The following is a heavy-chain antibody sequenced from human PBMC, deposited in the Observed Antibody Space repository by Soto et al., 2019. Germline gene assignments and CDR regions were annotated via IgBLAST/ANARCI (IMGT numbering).Heavy chain of an antibody. D-gene: IGHD2-2*01. J-gene: IGHJ4*02. V-gene: IGHV3-33*06. CDR1: GFTFSNYG. CDR3: AKYCSSTSCSYFDY. CDR2: IWYDGDKK. Sequence: GGSLRLSCAASGFTFSNYGMHWVRQPPGKGLEWVAIIWYDGDKKYYADSVKGRFTISRDNSKNTLYLQMNSLRGEDTAVYYCAKYCSSTSCSYFDYWGQGTLVTVSS.